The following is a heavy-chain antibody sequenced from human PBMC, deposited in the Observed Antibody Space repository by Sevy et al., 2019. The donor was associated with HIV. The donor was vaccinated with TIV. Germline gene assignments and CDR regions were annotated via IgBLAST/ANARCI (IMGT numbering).Heavy chain of an antibody. V-gene: IGHV3-48*02. J-gene: IGHJ3*02. CDR2: ISSSSSTI. Sequence: GGSLRLSCAASGFTFSSYSMNWVRQAPGKGLEWVSYISSSSSTIYYADSVKGRFTISRDNAKNSLYLQMNSLRDGDTAVYYCARNHYYGSGSYYDAFDIWGQGTMVTVSS. CDR1: GFTFSSYS. CDR3: ARNHYYGSGSYYDAFDI. D-gene: IGHD3-10*01.